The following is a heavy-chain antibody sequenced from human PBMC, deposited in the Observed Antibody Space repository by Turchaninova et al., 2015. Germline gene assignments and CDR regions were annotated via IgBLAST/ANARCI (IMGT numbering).Heavy chain of an antibody. CDR2: SNHSGAT. CDR1: GGSFSGYY. CDR3: TRGRRDGGSGSYYFDY. Sequence: QVQLQQWGAGLLKPSETLSLTCAVYGGSFSGYYWSWIRQPPGKGLEWIGESNHSGATNYNPSLKSGVTISVDTSKNQFSLKLGSVTAADTAVYYCTRGRRDGGSGSYYFDYWGQGTLVTVSS. J-gene: IGHJ4*02. D-gene: IGHD3-10*01. V-gene: IGHV4-34*01.